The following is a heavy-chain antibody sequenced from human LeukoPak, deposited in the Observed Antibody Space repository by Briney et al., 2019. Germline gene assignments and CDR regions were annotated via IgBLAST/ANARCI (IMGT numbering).Heavy chain of an antibody. CDR3: ARDRHCSGGSCVYYYYGMDV. CDR2: IYTSGST. V-gene: IGHV4-4*07. D-gene: IGHD2-15*01. CDR1: GCSISSYY. Sequence: MTSETLSLTCTVSGCSISSYYWSWIRQPAGKGLEWIGRIYTSGSTNYNPSLKSRVTMSVDTSKNQFSLKLSSVTAADTAVYYCARDRHCSGGSCVYYYYGMDVWGQGTTVTVSS. J-gene: IGHJ6*02.